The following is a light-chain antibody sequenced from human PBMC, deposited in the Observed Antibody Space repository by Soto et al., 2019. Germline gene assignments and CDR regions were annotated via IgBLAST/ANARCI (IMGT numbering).Light chain of an antibody. Sequence: EIVLTQSPGTLSLSPGERATLSCRASQSVSSNYLAWYQQKPGHAPRVLIYVASSRATGIPDSFSGSGSGTDFTVTISRLEPEDFAVYYWQQYGSSPITFGQGTRLEIK. CDR1: QSVSSNY. J-gene: IGKJ5*01. CDR3: QQYGSSPIT. CDR2: VAS. V-gene: IGKV3-20*01.